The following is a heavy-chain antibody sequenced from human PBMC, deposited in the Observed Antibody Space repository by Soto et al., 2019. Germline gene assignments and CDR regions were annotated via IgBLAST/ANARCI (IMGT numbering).Heavy chain of an antibody. Sequence: GGSLRLSCAASGFTVSSNYMSWVRQAPGKGLEWVSVIYSGGSTYYADSVKGRFTISRDNSKNTLYLQMNSLRAEDTAVYYCARVGQSITGTPDYGMDVWGQGTTVTVSS. V-gene: IGHV3-66*01. CDR2: IYSGGST. J-gene: IGHJ6*02. CDR3: ARVGQSITGTPDYGMDV. CDR1: GFTVSSNY. D-gene: IGHD1-20*01.